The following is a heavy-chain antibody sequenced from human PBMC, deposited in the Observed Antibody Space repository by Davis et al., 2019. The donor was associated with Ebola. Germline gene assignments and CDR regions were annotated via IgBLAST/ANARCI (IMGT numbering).Heavy chain of an antibody. V-gene: IGHV4-59*04. Sequence: SETLSLTCTVSGGSIRNYYWSWVRQPPGKGLEWIGFIYYSGSTYCNPSLKSRVTISVDTSKNQFSLKLSSVTAADTAVYHCARQVYWRPYFDYWGQGTLVTVSS. CDR1: GGSIRNYY. D-gene: IGHD2-8*01. CDR2: IYYSGST. J-gene: IGHJ4*02. CDR3: ARQVYWRPYFDY.